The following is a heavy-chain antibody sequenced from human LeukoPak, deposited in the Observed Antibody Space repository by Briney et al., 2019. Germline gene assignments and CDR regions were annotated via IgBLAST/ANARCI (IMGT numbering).Heavy chain of an antibody. CDR3: ARTGHYYYDSSSYYASDAFDI. Sequence: GGSLRLSCAASGFTFSSYSMNWVRQAPGKGLEWASSISSSSSYIYYADSMKGRFTISRDNAKNSLYLQMNSLRAEDTAVYYCARTGHYYYDSSSYYASDAFDIWGQGTMVTVSS. D-gene: IGHD3-22*01. J-gene: IGHJ3*02. CDR1: GFTFSSYS. CDR2: ISSSSSYI. V-gene: IGHV3-21*01.